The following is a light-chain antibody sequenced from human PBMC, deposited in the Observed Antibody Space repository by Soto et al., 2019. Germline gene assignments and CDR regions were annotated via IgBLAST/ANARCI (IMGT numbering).Light chain of an antibody. Sequence: EIVMTQSPATLSVSPGERVTLHCRASQSVTSNLAWYQHKPGQSPRLLIYRASARATGVPDRFSGSGSGTEFTLTISSLQSEDFAVYYCQQYNSWLWTFGQGTKVDIK. CDR2: RAS. V-gene: IGKV3-15*01. CDR3: QQYNSWLWT. J-gene: IGKJ1*01. CDR1: QSVTSN.